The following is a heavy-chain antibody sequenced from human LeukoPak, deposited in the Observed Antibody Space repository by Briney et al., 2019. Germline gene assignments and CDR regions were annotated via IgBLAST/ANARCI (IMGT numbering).Heavy chain of an antibody. CDR2: ISYDGSNK. D-gene: IGHD3-22*01. Sequence: GGSLRLSCAASGFTFSSYGMHWVRQAPGKGLEWVAVISYDGSNKYYADSVKGRFTISRDNSKNTLYLQMNSLRAEDTAVYYCARDSGRHYYDSSGFPFDPWGQGTLVTVSS. J-gene: IGHJ5*02. CDR1: GFTFSSYG. V-gene: IGHV3-30*03. CDR3: ARDSGRHYYDSSGFPFDP.